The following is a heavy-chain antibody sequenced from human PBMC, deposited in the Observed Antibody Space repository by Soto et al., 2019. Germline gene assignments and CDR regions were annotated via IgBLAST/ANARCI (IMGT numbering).Heavy chain of an antibody. CDR3: TKDSHWGIISPTHDH. D-gene: IGHD3-16*01. CDR1: ASTMNRFY. J-gene: IGHJ4*02. V-gene: IGHV1-46*02. Sequence: APASTMNRFYMSLFAQSPAPGLEWMGIITPSGGSTSYGQKFQGRFTMTRDTYTSTVYMELSSLRVEDTAIYYCTKDSHWGIISPTHDHWGQGTQVTVSS. CDR2: ITPSGGST.